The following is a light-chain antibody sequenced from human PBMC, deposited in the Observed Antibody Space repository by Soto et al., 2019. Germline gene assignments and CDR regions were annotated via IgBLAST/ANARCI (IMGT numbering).Light chain of an antibody. V-gene: IGKV1-9*01. CDR3: QQLNFDSWP. CDR1: PGSSTS. J-gene: IGKJ1*01. CDR2: ASS. Sequence: IQLTQSPSSXSASVGDRVTITCRASPGSSTSLAWYQHKPGKPPKLLIYASSTLHSGVTSRFSGSGPGTDVSLTITSLQPDDFATYYCQQLNFDSWPFGQGTKVDIK.